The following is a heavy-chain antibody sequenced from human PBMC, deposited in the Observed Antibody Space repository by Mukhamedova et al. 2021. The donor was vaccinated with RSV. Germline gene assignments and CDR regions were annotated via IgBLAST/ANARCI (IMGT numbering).Heavy chain of an antibody. D-gene: IGHD6-13*01. CDR3: ARNFPHARYSSSWYYYMDV. J-gene: IGHJ6*03. V-gene: IGHV3-48*02. Sequence: AEYMGGRFTISRDNAKNSLYLQMNSLRDEDTAVYYCARNFPHARYSSSWYYYMDVWGKGTTVTVSS.